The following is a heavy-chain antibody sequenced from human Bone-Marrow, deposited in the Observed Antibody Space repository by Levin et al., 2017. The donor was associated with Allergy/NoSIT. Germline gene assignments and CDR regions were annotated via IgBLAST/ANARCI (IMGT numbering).Heavy chain of an antibody. J-gene: IGHJ4*02. CDR2: MWYDGTNK. CDR1: GFTFSSYG. D-gene: IGHD3-3*01. CDR3: AREGGVVMTKFDY. Sequence: GGSLRLSCAASGFTFSSYGMHWVRQAPGKGLEWVAVMWYDGTNKYYADSVKGRFTISRDTSKNTLYLQMDSLRAEDTAVYYCAREGGVVMTKFDYWGQGTLVTVSS. V-gene: IGHV3-33*01.